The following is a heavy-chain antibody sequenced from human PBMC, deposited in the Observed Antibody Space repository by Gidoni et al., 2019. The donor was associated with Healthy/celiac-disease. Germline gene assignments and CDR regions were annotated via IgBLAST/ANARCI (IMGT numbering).Heavy chain of an antibody. CDR1: GGSFRGYY. V-gene: IGHV4-34*01. Sequence: QVQLQQWGAGLLKPSETLSLTCAVYGGSFRGYYWSWIRQPPGKGLEWIGEINHSGSTNYNPSLKSRVTISVDTSKNQFSLKLSSVTAADTAVYYCARGRRYSSSWGYYFDYWGQGTLVTVSS. J-gene: IGHJ4*02. CDR2: INHSGST. D-gene: IGHD6-13*01. CDR3: ARGRRYSSSWGYYFDY.